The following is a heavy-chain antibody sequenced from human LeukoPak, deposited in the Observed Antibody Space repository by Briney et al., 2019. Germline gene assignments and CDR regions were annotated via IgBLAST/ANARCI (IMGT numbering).Heavy chain of an antibody. J-gene: IGHJ6*02. V-gene: IGHV3-30*18. CDR3: AKEITPGTFYYYGMDV. Sequence: GGSLRLSCAASGFTFSSYGMHWVRQAPGKGLEWVSVISTDGSTAYYADSVEGRFTISRDNSKNTLYLQMNSLRAEDTAVYYCAKEITPGTFYYYGMDVWGQGTTVTVSS. D-gene: IGHD1-14*01. CDR1: GFTFSSYG. CDR2: ISTDGSTA.